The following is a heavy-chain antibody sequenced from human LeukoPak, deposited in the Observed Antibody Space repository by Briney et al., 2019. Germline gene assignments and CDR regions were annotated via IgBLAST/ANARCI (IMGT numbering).Heavy chain of an antibody. CDR1: GYTFTSYG. Sequence: ASVKVSCKASGYTFTSYGISWVRQAPGQGLEWMGWISAYNGNTNYAQKLQGRVTMTTDTSASTAYMELRSLRSDDTAVYYCARDLEYSSSSGPNWFDPWGQGTLVTVSP. CDR2: ISAYNGNT. V-gene: IGHV1-18*01. D-gene: IGHD6-6*01. J-gene: IGHJ5*02. CDR3: ARDLEYSSSSGPNWFDP.